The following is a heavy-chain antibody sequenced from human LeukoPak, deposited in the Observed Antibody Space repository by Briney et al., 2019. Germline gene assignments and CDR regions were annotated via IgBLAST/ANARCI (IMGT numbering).Heavy chain of an antibody. V-gene: IGHV4-59*01. CDR1: GGSIDSYY. J-gene: IGHJ5*02. Sequence: SETLSLTCSVSGGSIDSYYWTWIRQPPGKGLEWLGYIFSSGSTTYNPSLQSRVTISVDTSRNQFSLKLTSVTTADTAIYYCARSATYDYVWGSYRYYDPWGQGTLVTVSS. D-gene: IGHD3-16*02. CDR2: IFSSGST. CDR3: ARSATYDYVWGSYRYYDP.